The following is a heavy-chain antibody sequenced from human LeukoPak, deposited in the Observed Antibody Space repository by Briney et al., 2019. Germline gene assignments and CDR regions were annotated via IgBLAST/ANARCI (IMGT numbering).Heavy chain of an antibody. V-gene: IGHV3-66*02. CDR1: GFPVSSNY. CDR3: ARGEYQLPQGN. CDR2: IYSGGST. D-gene: IGHD2-2*01. J-gene: IGHJ4*02. Sequence: GGSLRLSCAASGFPVSSNYMSWVRQAPGKGLEGVSVIYSGGSTYYADSVKGRFTISRDNSKNTLYLQMNSLRAEDTAVYYCARGEYQLPQGNWGQGTLVTVSS.